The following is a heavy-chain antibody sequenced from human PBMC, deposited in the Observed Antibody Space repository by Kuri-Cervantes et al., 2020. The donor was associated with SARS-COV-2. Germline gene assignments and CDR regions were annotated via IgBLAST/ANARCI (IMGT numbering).Heavy chain of an antibody. D-gene: IGHD6-13*01. Sequence: SETLSLTCTVSGGSISSQSYYWGWSRQPPGKGLEWIGSVYYSGSTYYNPSLKSRVTISVDTSKNQFSLKLSSVTAADTAVYYCARHCIAAAGTPFDYWGQGTLVTVSS. J-gene: IGHJ4*02. CDR2: VYYSGST. V-gene: IGHV4-39*01. CDR3: ARHCIAAAGTPFDY. CDR1: GGSISSQSYY.